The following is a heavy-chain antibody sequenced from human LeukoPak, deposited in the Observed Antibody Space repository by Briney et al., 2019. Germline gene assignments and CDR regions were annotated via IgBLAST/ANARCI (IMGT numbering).Heavy chain of an antibody. CDR3: ARDRVAAGDY. J-gene: IGHJ4*02. CDR2: IWYDGSNK. Sequence: GGSLRLSCVASGFTFSSYGMHWLRQAPGKGLEWLAVIWYDGSNKYYADSVKGRFTISRDNSKNTLYLQMNSLRAEDTAVYYCARDRVAAGDYWGQGTLVTVSS. V-gene: IGHV3-33*01. CDR1: GFTFSSYG. D-gene: IGHD6-13*01.